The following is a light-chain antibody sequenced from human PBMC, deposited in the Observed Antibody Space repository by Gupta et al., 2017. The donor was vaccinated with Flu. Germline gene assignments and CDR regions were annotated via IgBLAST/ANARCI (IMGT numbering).Light chain of an antibody. J-gene: IGKJ1*01. V-gene: IGKV1-39*01. CDR1: QSISSY. CDR3: QQSYNTPRT. Sequence: DIQMTSSPSSLSASVGDRVTITCRASQSISSYLNWYQQKPGKAPKLLIYGASTLQSGVPSRFSGSGSGTDFILTISSLQPEDFATYYCQQSYNTPRTFGQGTKVETK. CDR2: GAS.